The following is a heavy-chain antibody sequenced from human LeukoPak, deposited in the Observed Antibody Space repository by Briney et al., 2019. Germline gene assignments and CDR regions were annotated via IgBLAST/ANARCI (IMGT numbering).Heavy chain of an antibody. J-gene: IGHJ6*02. V-gene: IGHV1-2*02. CDR3: ARGAIASSSQNKKXGMDV. D-gene: IGHD6-13*01. CDR2: INPNSGGT. Sequence: ASVKVSCKASGYTFTGYYMHWVRQAPGQGLEWMGWINPNSGGTNYAQKFQGRVTMTRDTSISTAYMELSRLRSDDTAVYYCARGAIASSSQNKKXGMDVWGQGTTVTVSS. CDR1: GYTFTGYY.